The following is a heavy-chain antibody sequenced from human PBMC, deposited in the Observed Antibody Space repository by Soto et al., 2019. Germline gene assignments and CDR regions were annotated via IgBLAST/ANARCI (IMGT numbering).Heavy chain of an antibody. J-gene: IGHJ4*02. CDR2: ISYDGSNK. Sequence: GGSLRLSCAASGFTFSSYAMHWVRQAPGKGLEWVAVISYDGSNKYYADSVKGRFTISRDNSKNTLYLQMNSLRAEDTAVYYCARDPSMIVVVTIALDYWGQGTLVTVYS. CDR1: GFTFSSYA. D-gene: IGHD3-22*01. CDR3: ARDPSMIVVVTIALDY. V-gene: IGHV3-30-3*01.